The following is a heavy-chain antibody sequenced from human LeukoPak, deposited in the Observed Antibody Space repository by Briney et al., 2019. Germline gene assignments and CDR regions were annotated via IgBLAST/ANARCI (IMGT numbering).Heavy chain of an antibody. V-gene: IGHV4-59*01. CDR3: ARTYYYGSGSYSLDY. CDR1: GGSISSYY. CDR2: IYYSGST. Sequence: PSETLSLTCTVSGGSISSYYWSWIRQPPGKGLEWIGYIYYSGSTNYNPSLKSRATISVDTSKNQFSLKLSSVTAADTAVYYCARTYYYGSGSYSLDYWGQGTLVTVSS. D-gene: IGHD3-10*01. J-gene: IGHJ4*02.